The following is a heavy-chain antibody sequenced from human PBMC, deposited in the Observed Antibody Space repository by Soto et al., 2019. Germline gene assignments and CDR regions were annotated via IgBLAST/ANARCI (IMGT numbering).Heavy chain of an antibody. CDR1: GFTFSSYG. CDR3: ARERSIAVAGTLDY. D-gene: IGHD6-19*01. J-gene: IGHJ4*02. V-gene: IGHV3-33*08. Sequence: PGGSLRLSCAASGFTFSSYGMHWVRQAPGKGLERVAVIWYDGSNKYYADSVKGRFTISRDNSKNTLYLQMNSLRAEDTAVYYCARERSIAVAGTLDYWGQGTLVTVSS. CDR2: IWYDGSNK.